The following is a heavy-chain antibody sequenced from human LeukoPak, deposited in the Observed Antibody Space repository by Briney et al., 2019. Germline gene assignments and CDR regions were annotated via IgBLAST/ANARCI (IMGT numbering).Heavy chain of an antibody. V-gene: IGHV4-39*01. CDR1: GGSISSSSYY. Sequence: PSETLSLTCTVSGGSISSSSYYWGWIRQPPGKGLEWIGSIYYSGSTYYNPSLKSRVTISVDTSINHFSLTLTSLTAADTAVYFCTRHEHKALAGDTWGPGTLVTVSS. CDR2: IYYSGST. CDR3: TRHEHKALAGDT. J-gene: IGHJ5*02. D-gene: IGHD6-19*01.